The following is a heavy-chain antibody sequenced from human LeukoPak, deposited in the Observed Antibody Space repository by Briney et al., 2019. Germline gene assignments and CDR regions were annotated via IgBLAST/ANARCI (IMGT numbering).Heavy chain of an antibody. J-gene: IGHJ4*02. Sequence: SQTLSLTCVISGDSVSANSVTWHWIRQSPSRGLEWLGRTYYRSKWFYDFAPSVRSRITINADTSKNQFSLHPNSVTPEDTAVYYCARAGSGHYTYWGQGTLVTVSS. CDR2: TYYRSKWFY. CDR1: GDSVSANSVT. D-gene: IGHD3-10*01. V-gene: IGHV6-1*01. CDR3: ARAGSGHYTY.